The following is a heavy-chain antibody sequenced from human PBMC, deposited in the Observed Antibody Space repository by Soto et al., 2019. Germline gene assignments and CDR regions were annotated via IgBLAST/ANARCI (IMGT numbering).Heavy chain of an antibody. Sequence: SETLSLTCTVSGGSISSYYWSWIRQPPGKGLEWIGYIYYSGSTNYNPSLKSRVTISVDTSKNQFSLKLSSVTAADTAVYYCARGRLLTSWDVPNWYLHLWGRGTILTVYS. J-gene: IGHJ2*01. D-gene: IGHD2-8*01. CDR3: ARGRLLTSWDVPNWYLHL. CDR2: IYYSGST. CDR1: GGSISSYY. V-gene: IGHV4-59*01.